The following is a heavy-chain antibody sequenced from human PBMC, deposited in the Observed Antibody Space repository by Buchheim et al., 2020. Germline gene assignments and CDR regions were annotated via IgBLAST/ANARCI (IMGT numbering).Heavy chain of an antibody. Sequence: QVQLVESGGGVVQPGRSLRLSCAASGFTFSSYGMHWVRQAPGKGLEWVAVISYDGSNKYYADSVKGRFTISRDNSKNTLYLQMNSLRAEDTAVYYCAKDHHYDIFFYFDYWGQGTL. D-gene: IGHD3-9*01. J-gene: IGHJ4*02. V-gene: IGHV3-30*18. CDR3: AKDHHYDIFFYFDY. CDR1: GFTFSSYG. CDR2: ISYDGSNK.